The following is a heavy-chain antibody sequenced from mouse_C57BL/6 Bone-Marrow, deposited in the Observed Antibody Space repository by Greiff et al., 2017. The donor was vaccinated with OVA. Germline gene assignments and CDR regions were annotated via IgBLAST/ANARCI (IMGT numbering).Heavy chain of an antibody. CDR2: ISSGSSTI. V-gene: IGHV5-17*01. D-gene: IGHD2-4*01. Sequence: EVKLVESGGGLVKPGGSLKLSCAASGFTFSDYGMHWVRQAPEKGLEWVAYISSGSSTIYYADTVKGRFTISRDNAKNTLFLQMTSLRSEDTAMYYCARGGIYYDPYFDVWGTGTTVTVSS. CDR1: GFTFSDYG. J-gene: IGHJ1*03. CDR3: ARGGIYYDPYFDV.